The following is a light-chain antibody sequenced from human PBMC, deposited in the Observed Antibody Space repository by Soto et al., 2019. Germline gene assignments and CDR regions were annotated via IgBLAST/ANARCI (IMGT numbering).Light chain of an antibody. J-gene: IGKJ1*01. CDR3: LQYSSHSWT. V-gene: IGKV3-15*01. Sequence: EIVMTQSPATLSVSPGERATLSCRASQSISSSNLAWYQQKPGQAPRLLIYGASSRATGIPARFSGSGSGTEFTLTISRLQPDDVATYYCLQYSSHSWTFGQGTKVETK. CDR2: GAS. CDR1: QSISSSN.